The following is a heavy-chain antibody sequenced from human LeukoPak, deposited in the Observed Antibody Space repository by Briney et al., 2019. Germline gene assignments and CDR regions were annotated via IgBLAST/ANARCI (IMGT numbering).Heavy chain of an antibody. D-gene: IGHD6-13*01. Sequence: SETLSLTCTVSGGSISSGGYYWSWIRQHPGKGLEWIGYIYYSGSTYYNPSLKSRVTISVDTSKNQFSLKLSSVTAADTAVYYCAAQETGAAGRGNWFDPWGQGTLVTVSS. V-gene: IGHV4-31*03. CDR1: GGSISSGGYY. CDR3: AAQETGAAGRGNWFDP. J-gene: IGHJ5*02. CDR2: IYYSGST.